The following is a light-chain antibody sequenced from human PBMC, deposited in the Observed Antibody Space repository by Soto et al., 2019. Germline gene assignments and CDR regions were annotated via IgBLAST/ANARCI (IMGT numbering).Light chain of an antibody. CDR1: QSVSSY. V-gene: IGKV3-15*01. Sequence: EIVLTQSPATRSLSPGERATLSCRAIQSVSSYLAWYQQNPGQAPRLLIFGASPRATGVLARFSGSGSGTLFILTISSLQSEDFGVYYCQQYNKWPWTFGQGTKVEI. CDR2: GAS. J-gene: IGKJ1*01. CDR3: QQYNKWPWT.